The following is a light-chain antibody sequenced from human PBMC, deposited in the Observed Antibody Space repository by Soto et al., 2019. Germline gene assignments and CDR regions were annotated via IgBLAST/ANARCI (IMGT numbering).Light chain of an antibody. J-gene: IGLJ2*01. CDR1: SSDAGGYNY. CDR3: SSDAGSNNLV. Sequence: QSALTQPPSASGSPGQSVTISCTRTSSDAGGYNYVSWYQHHPGKAPKLVIYEVNKRPSGVPDRFSGSKSGNTASLTVSGLQAEDEADYYCSSDAGSNNLVFGGGTKVTV. CDR2: EVN. V-gene: IGLV2-8*01.